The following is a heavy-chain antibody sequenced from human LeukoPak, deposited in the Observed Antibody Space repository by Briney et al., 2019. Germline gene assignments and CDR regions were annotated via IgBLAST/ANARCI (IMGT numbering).Heavy chain of an antibody. CDR3: ARIPAGRAYYFDY. V-gene: IGHV2-70*11. CDR2: IDWDDDK. CDR1: GFSLSTIGMC. D-gene: IGHD6-13*01. J-gene: IGHJ4*02. Sequence: SGPALVKPTQTLTLTCTFSGFSLSTIGMCANWIRQPPGRALEWLARIDWDDDKYYNTSLKTRLTISKDTSKNQVVLTMTNMDPVDTATYYCARIPAGRAYYFDYWGQGTLVTVSS.